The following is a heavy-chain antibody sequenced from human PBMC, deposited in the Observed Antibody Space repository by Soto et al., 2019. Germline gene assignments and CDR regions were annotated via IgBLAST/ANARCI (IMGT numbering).Heavy chain of an antibody. J-gene: IGHJ3*02. CDR2: IRSKAYGVTT. D-gene: IGHD3-16*02. CDR1: GFTFGDYA. CDR3: TRVLAPLIKFGGVIVIPDAFDI. V-gene: IGHV3-49*04. Sequence: PGGSLRLSCTASGFTFGDYAMSWVRQAPGKGLEGVGFIRSKAYGVTTEYAASVKGRFTISRDDSKSIAYLQMNSLKTEDTAVYYCTRVLAPLIKFGGVIVIPDAFDIWGQGTMVTVSS.